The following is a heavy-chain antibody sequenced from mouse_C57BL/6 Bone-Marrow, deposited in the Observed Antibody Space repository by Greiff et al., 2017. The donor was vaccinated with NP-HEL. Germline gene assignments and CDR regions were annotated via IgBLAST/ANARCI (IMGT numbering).Heavy chain of an antibody. V-gene: IGHV14-4*01. Sequence: EVQLHQSGAELVRPGASVKLSCTASGFNIKDDYMHWVKQRPEQGLEWIGWIDPENGDTEYASKFQGKATITADTSSNTAYLQLSSLTSEDTAVYYCTPGYYSAMDYWGQGTSVTVSS. CDR1: GFNIKDDY. CDR3: TPGYYSAMDY. J-gene: IGHJ4*01. CDR2: IDPENGDT.